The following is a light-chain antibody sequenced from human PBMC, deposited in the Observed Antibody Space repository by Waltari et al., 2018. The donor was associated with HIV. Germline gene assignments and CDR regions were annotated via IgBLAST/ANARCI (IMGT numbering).Light chain of an antibody. Sequence: QSVLTQPPSASGTPGQRVTISCSGSSSNIGRHYVYWYQQLPGTAPKLLIYRNNQRPSGVPDRFSGSKSGTSASLAISGLQSEDEADYYCAAWDDSLNAVVFGGGTKLTVL. CDR3: AAWDDSLNAVV. J-gene: IGLJ2*01. CDR2: RNN. V-gene: IGLV1-47*01. CDR1: SSNIGRHY.